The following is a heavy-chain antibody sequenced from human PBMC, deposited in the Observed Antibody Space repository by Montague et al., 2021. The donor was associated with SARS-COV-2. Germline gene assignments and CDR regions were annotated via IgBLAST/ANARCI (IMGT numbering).Heavy chain of an antibody. Sequence: SLSLSCSASGFTFSSHDMPWVRQSPGNGLQWVSAIGTAGDTYYEXSVEGRFTISREDAKSSLSLQMTSLTAGDTAVYYCARAHADSVYHFWSGSVTSTSLDVWGKGTAVTVSS. J-gene: IGHJ6*04. D-gene: IGHD3-3*01. CDR1: GFTFSSHD. V-gene: IGHV3-13*01. CDR3: ARAHADSVYHFWSGSVTSTSLDV. CDR2: IGTAGDT.